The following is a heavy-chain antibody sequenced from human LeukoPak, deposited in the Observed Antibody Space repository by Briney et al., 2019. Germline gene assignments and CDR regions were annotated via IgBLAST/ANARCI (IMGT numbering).Heavy chain of an antibody. CDR3: ARYYYGSGSQDY. CDR1: GGSFSGYY. CDR2: INHSGST. Sequence: ASDTLSLTCAVYGGSFSGYYWSWIRQPPGKGLEWIGEINHSGSTNYNPSLKSRVTISVDTSKNQFSLKLSSVTAADTAVYYCARYYYGSGSQDYWGQGTLVTISS. V-gene: IGHV4-34*01. J-gene: IGHJ1*01. D-gene: IGHD3-10*01.